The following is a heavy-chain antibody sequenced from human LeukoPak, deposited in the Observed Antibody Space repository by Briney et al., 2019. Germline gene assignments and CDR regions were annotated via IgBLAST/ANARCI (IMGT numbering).Heavy chain of an antibody. D-gene: IGHD3-9*01. CDR2: ISSSGSTI. Sequence: GGSLRLSCAASGFTFSSYEMNWVRQAPGKGLEWVSYISSSGSTIYYADSVKGRFTISRDNAKNSLYLQMNSLRAEDTALYHCARDGTYYDILTGRYYYYMDVWGKGTTVTISS. CDR1: GFTFSSYE. V-gene: IGHV3-48*03. CDR3: ARDGTYYDILTGRYYYYMDV. J-gene: IGHJ6*03.